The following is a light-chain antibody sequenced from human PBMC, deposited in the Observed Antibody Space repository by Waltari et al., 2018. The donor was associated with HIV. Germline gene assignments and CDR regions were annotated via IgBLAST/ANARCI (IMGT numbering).Light chain of an antibody. J-gene: IGLJ1*01. CDR3: QAADSSGSYFV. V-gene: IGLV3-25*03. Sequence: SYELTQPPSVSVSPGQTARLTPSGDVLPNHYTSWYQQKPGQAPVLVVYKDSERPAGIPERFSGSSSGTTVTLFIDGVQAEDEADYYCQAADSSGSYFVFGTGTKVTVL. CDR2: KDS. CDR1: VLPNHY.